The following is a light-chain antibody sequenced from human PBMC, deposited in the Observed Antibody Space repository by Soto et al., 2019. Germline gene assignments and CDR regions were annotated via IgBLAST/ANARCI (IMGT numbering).Light chain of an antibody. CDR2: GNS. CDR1: SSNIGAGYD. Sequence: QSVLTQPPSVSGAPGQRVTISCTGSSSNIGAGYDEHWYQQLPGTAPKLLIYGNSNRPSGVPDRFSGSKSGTSASLAITGLQAEDEADYYCQSYDSSLSGSAVFGGGTKLTVL. CDR3: QSYDSSLSGSAV. J-gene: IGLJ2*01. V-gene: IGLV1-40*01.